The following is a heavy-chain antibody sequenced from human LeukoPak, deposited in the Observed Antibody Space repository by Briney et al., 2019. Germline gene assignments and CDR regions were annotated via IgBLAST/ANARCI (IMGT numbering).Heavy chain of an antibody. CDR3: ARDLRFLEWLSPPYGMDV. CDR1: GGSISSYY. D-gene: IGHD3-3*01. V-gene: IGHV4-59*12. J-gene: IGHJ6*02. CDR2: IYYSGST. Sequence: PSETLSLTCTVSGGSISSYYWSWIRQPPGKGLEWIGYIYYSGSTYYNPSLKSRVTISVDTSKNQFSLKLSSVTAADTAVYYCARDLRFLEWLSPPYGMDVWGQGTTVTVSS.